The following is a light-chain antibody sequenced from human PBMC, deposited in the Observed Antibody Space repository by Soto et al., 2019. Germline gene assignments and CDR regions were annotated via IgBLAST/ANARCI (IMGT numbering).Light chain of an antibody. CDR1: SSDVGGYNY. Sequence: QSALTQPASVSGSPGQSITISCTGTSSDVGGYNYVSWYQQHPGQAPKVMIYEVSNRPSGVSNRFSGSKSGNTASLTISGLQAEDEADYYCSSYTSSSTSCVFGTGTKVTVL. CDR3: SSYTSSSTSCV. J-gene: IGLJ1*01. V-gene: IGLV2-14*01. CDR2: EVS.